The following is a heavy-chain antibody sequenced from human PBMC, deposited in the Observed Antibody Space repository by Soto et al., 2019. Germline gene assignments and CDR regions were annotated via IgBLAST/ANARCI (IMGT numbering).Heavy chain of an antibody. D-gene: IGHD3-22*01. CDR1: GYTFNNYW. V-gene: IGHV1-46*02. Sequence: QVQLVQSGAEVKKPGASLKISCKASGYTFNNYWMHWGRQAPGQGLEWMGLINPSTGSTSYAQKFQARVTMTRDTSTNTVYMELRSLRSEYTAVYYCATEDSSTMREYYFAYWGQGTLVTVSS. CDR3: ATEDSSTMREYYFAY. CDR2: INPSTGST. J-gene: IGHJ4*02.